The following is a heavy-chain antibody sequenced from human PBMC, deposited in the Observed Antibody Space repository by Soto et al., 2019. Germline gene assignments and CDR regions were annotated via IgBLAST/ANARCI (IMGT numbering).Heavy chain of an antibody. Sequence: RRLSCATSGFTFSSYEMNWVRQAPVKGLEWVSHISSGGSSIYYADSVKGRFTISRDNAKNSVYLQMNSLRAEDTAVYYCARDIGVGPAGFDYWGQGTLVTVSS. D-gene: IGHD2-2*01. CDR2: ISSGGSSI. CDR1: GFTFSSYE. CDR3: ARDIGVGPAGFDY. V-gene: IGHV3-48*03. J-gene: IGHJ4*02.